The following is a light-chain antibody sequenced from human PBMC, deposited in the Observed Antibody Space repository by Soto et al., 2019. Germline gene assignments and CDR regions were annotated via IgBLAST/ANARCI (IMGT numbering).Light chain of an antibody. CDR2: ASS. CDR1: QGISSY. J-gene: IGKJ2*01. CDR3: HQYYSYPYT. Sequence: AIRMTQSPSSFSASTGDRVTITCRASQGISSYLAWYQQNPGKAPKLLVYASSTLQSRVPSRFSGSGSGTDFTLTISCLQSEDFATYYCHQYYSYPYTFGQGTKLEIK. V-gene: IGKV1-8*01.